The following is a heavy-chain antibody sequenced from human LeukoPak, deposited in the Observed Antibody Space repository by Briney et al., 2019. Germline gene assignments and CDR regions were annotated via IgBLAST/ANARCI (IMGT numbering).Heavy chain of an antibody. CDR3: P. V-gene: IGHV7-4-1*01. CDR2: INTNTGNP. J-gene: IGHJ5*02. D-gene: IGHD3-10*01. Sequence: GASVKVSCKASGYTFTNYAMNWLRQAPGQGLEWMGWINTNTGNPTYAQGFTGRFVFSLDTSVSTSYYCARANLWFGELGWIDPWGQGTLVTVSS. CDR1: GYTFTNYA.